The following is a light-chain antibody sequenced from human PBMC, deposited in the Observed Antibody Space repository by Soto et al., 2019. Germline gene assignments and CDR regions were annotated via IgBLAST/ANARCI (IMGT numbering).Light chain of an antibody. CDR3: QQYNNWPPLT. V-gene: IGKV3-15*01. CDR2: GAS. CDR1: QSVSSN. Sequence: ERVMTQSQATLSVSPGERAPLSCRASQSVSSNLAWYQQKPGQAPRLLIYGASPRATGIPARFSGSGSGTEFTLTISSLQSEDFAVYYCQQYNNWPPLTFGGGTKVEIK. J-gene: IGKJ4*01.